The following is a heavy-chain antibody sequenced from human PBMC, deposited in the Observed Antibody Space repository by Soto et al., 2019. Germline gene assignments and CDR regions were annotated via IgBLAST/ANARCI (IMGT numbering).Heavy chain of an antibody. CDR1: GGSISSYY. CDR2: IYYSGST. CDR3: ARGDYGDYGP. D-gene: IGHD4-17*01. J-gene: IGHJ5*02. V-gene: IGHV4-59*01. Sequence: QVQLQESGPGLVKPSETLSLTCTVSGGSISSYYWSWIRQPPGKGLEWIGYIYYSGSTNYNPSLKSRVTISVDTSKNQFSLKLSSVTAADTAVYYCARGDYGDYGPWGQGTLVTVSS.